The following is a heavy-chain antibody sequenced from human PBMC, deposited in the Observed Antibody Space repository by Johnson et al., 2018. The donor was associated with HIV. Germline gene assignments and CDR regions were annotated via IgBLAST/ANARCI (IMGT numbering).Heavy chain of an antibody. J-gene: IGHJ3*02. D-gene: IGHD7-27*01. CDR3: ARDFGLFLGKDDAFDI. CDR2: IWYDGNNK. V-gene: IGHV3-33*08. Sequence: QVQLVESGGGVVQPGRSLRLSCAASGFTFSSYGMHWVRQAPGKGLEWVAVIWYDGNNKYYADSLKGRFTISRDNSKNTLYLQMNSLRAEDTAVYYCARDFGLFLGKDDAFDIWGQGTMVTVSS. CDR1: GFTFSSYG.